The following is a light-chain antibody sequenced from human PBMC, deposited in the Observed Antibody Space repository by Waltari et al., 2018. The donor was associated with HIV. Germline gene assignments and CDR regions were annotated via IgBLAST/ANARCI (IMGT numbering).Light chain of an antibody. CDR2: DVT. J-gene: IGLJ1*01. CDR1: SNDVGGYNH. Sequence: QSALTQPASVSGSPGQSIPISCIGTSNDVGGYNHVSWYQRHPGKAPKLLIYDVTNRPSGVSNRFSGSKSGNTASLAISGLQAEDEADYYCASYRYSTKSYVFGTGTTVTVL. V-gene: IGLV2-14*03. CDR3: ASYRYSTKSYV.